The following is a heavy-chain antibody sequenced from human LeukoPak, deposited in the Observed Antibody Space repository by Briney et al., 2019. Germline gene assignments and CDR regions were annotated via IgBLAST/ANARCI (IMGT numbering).Heavy chain of an antibody. Sequence: GGSLRLFCSASGFPFSNYRMRWVHQARGEGLQWVSTISGTGGSANYAASVPGRFTFYRDNSEDTLFLQMNDLRVEDTAVYYCAKDHGGRYYDIVAGYYPENFYDYWGQGSLVTVSS. CDR2: ISGTGGSA. CDR1: GFPFSNYR. J-gene: IGHJ4*02. CDR3: AKDHGGRYYDIVAGYYPENFYDY. D-gene: IGHD3-9*01. V-gene: IGHV3-23*01.